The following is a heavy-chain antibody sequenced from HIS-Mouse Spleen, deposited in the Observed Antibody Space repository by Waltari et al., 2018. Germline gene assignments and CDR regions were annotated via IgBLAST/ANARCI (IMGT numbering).Heavy chain of an antibody. CDR1: GFTFSSYW. CDR3: ARAGGNPPPQLYAFDI. J-gene: IGHJ3*02. CDR2: INSDGSRT. Sequence: EVQLVESGGGLVQPGGSLRLSCAASGFTFSSYWMHWFRQAPGKGLVWVSRINSDGSRTSYAESVKGRFTISRDNAKNTLYLQMNSLRAEDTAVYYCARAGGNPPPQLYAFDIWGQGTMVTVSS. V-gene: IGHV3-74*01. D-gene: IGHD2-8*01.